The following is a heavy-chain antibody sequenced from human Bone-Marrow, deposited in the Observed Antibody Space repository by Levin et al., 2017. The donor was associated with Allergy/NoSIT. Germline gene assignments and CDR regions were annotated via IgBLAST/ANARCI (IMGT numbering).Heavy chain of an antibody. J-gene: IGHJ3*02. Sequence: SVKVSCKASGGTFNRNLFSWVLQVPGQGLEWMGGIIPIYNTPKYAQKFQGRVTIIAEDSTGTGYMELSSLTSEDTAIYYCARDGLGYCSGDNCVDAFDIWGQGTVVTVSS. CDR1: GGTFNRNL. D-gene: IGHD2-15*01. CDR3: ARDGLGYCSGDNCVDAFDI. V-gene: IGHV1-69*13. CDR2: IIPIYNTP.